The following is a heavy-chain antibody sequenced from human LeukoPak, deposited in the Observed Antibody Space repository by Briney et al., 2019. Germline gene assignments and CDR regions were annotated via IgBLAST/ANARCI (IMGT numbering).Heavy chain of an antibody. V-gene: IGHV1-69-2*01. CDR2: VDPEDGET. CDR1: GYTFTDYY. Sequence: ASVKVSCKVSGYTFTDYYMHLVQQAPGKGLEWMGLVDPEDGETIYAEKFQGRVTITADTSTDTAYMELSSLRSEDTAVYYCATFNLEMATTPDYWGQGTLLPVSS. CDR3: ATFNLEMATTPDY. D-gene: IGHD5-24*01. J-gene: IGHJ4*02.